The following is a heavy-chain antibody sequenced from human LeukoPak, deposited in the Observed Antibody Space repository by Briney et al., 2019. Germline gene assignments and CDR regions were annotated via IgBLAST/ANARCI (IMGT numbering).Heavy chain of an antibody. V-gene: IGHV3-33*01. CDR1: GFTFSSYG. Sequence: PGRSLRLSCAASGFTFSSYGMHWVRQAPGKGLEWVAVIWYDGSNKYYADSVKGRFTISRDNSKNTLYLQMSSLRAEDTAVYYCARDLFTYYGMDVWGQGTTVTVSS. CDR2: IWYDGSNK. J-gene: IGHJ6*02. CDR3: ARDLFTYYGMDV.